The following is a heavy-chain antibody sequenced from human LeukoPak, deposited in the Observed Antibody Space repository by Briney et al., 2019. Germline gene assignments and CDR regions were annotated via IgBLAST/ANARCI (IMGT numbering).Heavy chain of an antibody. J-gene: IGHJ4*02. CDR2: INWNGGST. CDR1: GFSFDDYG. D-gene: IGHD3-10*01. Sequence: PGGSLRLSCAASGFSFDDYGMSWVRQAPGQGLVWVSGINWNGGSTGYADSVKGRFTISRDNAKNSLYLQMSSLRAEDTALYYCARGFLADLSMVWVDYWGQGTLVTVSS. CDR3: ARGFLADLSMVWVDY. V-gene: IGHV3-20*04.